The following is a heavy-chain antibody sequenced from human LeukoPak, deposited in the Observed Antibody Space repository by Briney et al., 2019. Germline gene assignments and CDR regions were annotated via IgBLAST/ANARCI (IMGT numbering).Heavy chain of an antibody. J-gene: IGHJ4*02. D-gene: IGHD3-22*01. CDR3: AKTTEYYYHSSGYLRY. V-gene: IGHV3-23*01. CDR2: ISGSGGST. CDR1: GFTFSSYA. Sequence: GGSLRLSCAASGFTFSSYAMSWVRQAPGKGLEWVSAISGSGGSTYYADSVKGRFTISRDNSKNTLYLQMNSLRAEDTAVYYCAKTTEYYYHSSGYLRYWGQGTLVTVSS.